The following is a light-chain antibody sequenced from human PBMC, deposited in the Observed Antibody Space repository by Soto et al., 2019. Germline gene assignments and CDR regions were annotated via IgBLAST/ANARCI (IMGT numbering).Light chain of an antibody. J-gene: IGLJ1*01. CDR1: SSDVGGYNY. V-gene: IGLV2-11*01. Sequence: QSALTQPRSVSGSPGQSVTISCTGTSSDVGGYNYASWYQEHTGKAPKLMIYDVSKRPSGVPDRFSGSRSGNTASLTISGLQADDEAAYYCCSYAGTYIYYVFGTGTKLTVL. CDR2: DVS. CDR3: CSYAGTYIYYV.